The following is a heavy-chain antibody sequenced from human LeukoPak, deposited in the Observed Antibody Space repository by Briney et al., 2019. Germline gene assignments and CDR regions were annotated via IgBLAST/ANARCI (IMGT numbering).Heavy chain of an antibody. V-gene: IGHV3-30*18. Sequence: PGGSLRLSCAASGFTFSSYGMHWVRQAPGKGLEWVAVISYDGSNKYYADSVKGRFTISRDNSRNTLYLQMNSLRAEDTAVYYCAKDVTATPDWGQGTLVTVSS. D-gene: IGHD4-11*01. J-gene: IGHJ4*02. CDR1: GFTFSSYG. CDR3: AKDVTATPD. CDR2: ISYDGSNK.